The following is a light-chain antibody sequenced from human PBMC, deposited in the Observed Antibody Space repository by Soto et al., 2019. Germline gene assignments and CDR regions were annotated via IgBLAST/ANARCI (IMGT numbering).Light chain of an antibody. CDR3: LQHNSYPLT. CDR2: SAS. J-gene: IGKJ4*01. CDR1: QDIKYY. V-gene: IGKV1-17*03. Sequence: DIQMTQSPSAMSASVGDRVTINCRASQDIKYYLAWFQQKPGKVPKRLIYSASSLQSGVPSRFSGSGSGTKFTLTISGLQPEESASDYCLQHNSYPLTFGGGTTVQIK.